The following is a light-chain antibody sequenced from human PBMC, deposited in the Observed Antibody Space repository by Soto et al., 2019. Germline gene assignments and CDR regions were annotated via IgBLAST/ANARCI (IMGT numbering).Light chain of an antibody. J-gene: IGKJ1*01. V-gene: IGKV3-15*01. Sequence: EIVMTQSPASLSVSPGERVTLSCRASQSVRSELAWYQQKSGQPPRLLIYGASTRATGIPARFSGSGSGTEFTLTISRLEPEDFAVYYCQQYGSSPPRTFGQGTKVE. CDR3: QQYGSSPPRT. CDR1: QSVRSE. CDR2: GAS.